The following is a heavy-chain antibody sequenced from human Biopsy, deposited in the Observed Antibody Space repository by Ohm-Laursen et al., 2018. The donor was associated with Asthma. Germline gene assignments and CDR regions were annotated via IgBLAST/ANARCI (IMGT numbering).Heavy chain of an antibody. Sequence: SETLSLTCIVPGDAMSTSGSYWGWIRQSPGKGLEWIGSIYYSGRTYYNQSLESRVTISADTSKNHFSLKVTSVTAADTAVYYCARAVSSSSDGYFDLWGRGDLVTVSS. D-gene: IGHD6-6*01. J-gene: IGHJ2*01. CDR1: GDAMSTSGSY. V-gene: IGHV4-39*02. CDR2: IYYSGRT. CDR3: ARAVSSSSDGYFDL.